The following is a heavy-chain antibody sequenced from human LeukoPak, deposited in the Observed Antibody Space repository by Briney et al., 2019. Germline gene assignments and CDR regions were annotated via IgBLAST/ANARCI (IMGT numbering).Heavy chain of an antibody. CDR1: GGSISSYY. D-gene: IGHD3-22*01. Sequence: SETLSLTCSVSGGSISSYYWSWMRQPPGKGLEWVGSIYYSGSTYYNPSLKSRVTISVDTSKNQFSLKLSSVTAADTAVYYCARVAAYYYDSSGYLLDYWGQGTLVTVSS. V-gene: IGHV4-59*12. CDR3: ARVAAYYYDSSGYLLDY. J-gene: IGHJ4*02. CDR2: IYYSGST.